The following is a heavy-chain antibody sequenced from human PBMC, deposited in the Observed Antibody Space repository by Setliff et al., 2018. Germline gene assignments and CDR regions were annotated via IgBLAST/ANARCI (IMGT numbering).Heavy chain of an antibody. CDR3: ARISRLYTSSWDDY. CDR1: GFSFNNYY. D-gene: IGHD6-13*01. V-gene: IGHV3-21*01. CDR2: ISRDTDYT. Sequence: GESLRLSCAASGFSFNNYYMTWVRQAPGKGLEWISGISRDTDYTYYAESVKGRFTIFRDNAKNSVYLQMNRLRAEDTAVYYCARISRLYTSSWDDYWGRGTLVTVSS. J-gene: IGHJ4*02.